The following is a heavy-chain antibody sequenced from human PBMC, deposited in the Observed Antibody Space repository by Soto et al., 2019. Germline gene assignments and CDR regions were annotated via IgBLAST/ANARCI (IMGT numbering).Heavy chain of an antibody. CDR1: GYTFTSYG. J-gene: IGHJ4*02. V-gene: IGHV1-18*01. D-gene: IGHD2-2*03. CDR3: ARMVDIVVVPTCYFDY. Sequence: ASVKVSCKASGYTFTSYGISWVRQAPGQGLEWMGWISAYNGNTSYAQKLQGRVTMTTDTSTSTAYMELRSLRSDDTAVYYCARMVDIVVVPTCYFDYWGQGTLVTVS. CDR2: ISAYNGNT.